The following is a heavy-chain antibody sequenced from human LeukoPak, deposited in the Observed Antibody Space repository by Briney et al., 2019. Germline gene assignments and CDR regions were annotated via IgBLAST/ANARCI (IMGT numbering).Heavy chain of an antibody. CDR2: ISYSGTT. CDR3: ARTPSNWFDP. CDR1: GGSFSGYY. Sequence: SETLSLTCAVYGGSFSGYYWGWFRQPPGKGPEWIGSISYSGTTYYNPSLRSRVTISADTSENQFSLRLSSVTAADTAVYYCARTPSNWFDPWGQGTLVTVSS. J-gene: IGHJ5*02. V-gene: IGHV4-39*01.